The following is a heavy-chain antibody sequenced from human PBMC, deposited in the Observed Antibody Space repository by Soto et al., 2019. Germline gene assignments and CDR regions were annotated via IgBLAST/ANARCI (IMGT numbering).Heavy chain of an antibody. J-gene: IGHJ3*02. CDR2: IYYSGST. V-gene: IGHV4-61*01. Sequence: QVQLQESGPGLVKPSETLSLTCTVSGGSVSSGSYYWSWIRQPPGKGLEWIGYIYYSGSTNYNPTLKSCDVITVHSCNYHFFLRLSSGTAAYTAVYYCAREVHADYSFYICVQGTMFTVSS. CDR1: GGSVSSGSYY. D-gene: IGHD2-8*01. CDR3: AREVHADYSFYI.